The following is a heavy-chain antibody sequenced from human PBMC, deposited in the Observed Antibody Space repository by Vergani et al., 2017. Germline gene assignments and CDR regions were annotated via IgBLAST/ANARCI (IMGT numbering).Heavy chain of an antibody. Sequence: EVQLVESGGGLVQPGRSLRLSCAASGFTFDDYAMHWVRQAPGKGLEWVSGISWNIGSIGYADSVKGRFTISRDNAKNSLYLQMNSLRAEDTAWYYCAKDHYDFWSGYPNLSPFDLWGRGTLVTVSS. CDR3: AKDHYDFWSGYPNLSPFDL. D-gene: IGHD3-3*01. J-gene: IGHJ2*01. CDR1: GFTFDDYA. V-gene: IGHV3-9*01. CDR2: ISWNIGSI.